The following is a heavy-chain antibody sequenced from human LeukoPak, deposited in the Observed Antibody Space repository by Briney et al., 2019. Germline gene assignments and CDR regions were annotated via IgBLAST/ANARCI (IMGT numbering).Heavy chain of an antibody. V-gene: IGHV3-11*01. CDR2: ISSYSATTI. D-gene: IGHD1-1*01. CDR3: AKGLKTTVGPYMGYHYYMDV. J-gene: IGHJ6*03. CDR1: GFTFGDYY. Sequence: GGSLRLSCAASGFTFGDYYMSWIRQAPEKGLEWIAYISSYSATTIYYADSVKGRFTISRDNAKNSLYLQMNGLRADDTAIYYCAKGLKTTVGPYMGYHYYMDVWGKGTTVTVSS.